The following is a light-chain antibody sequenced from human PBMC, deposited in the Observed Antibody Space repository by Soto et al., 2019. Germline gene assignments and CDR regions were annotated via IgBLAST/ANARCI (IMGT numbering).Light chain of an antibody. Sequence: EIVLTQSPGTLSLSPGERATLSCRASQSVSSCYLAWYQQKPGKAPRLLIYGASSRATGIPDRFSGSGSGTDFTLTSRRVEPDDFAVYYCHHYGSAPETFGQGTKVQIK. CDR1: QSVSSCY. V-gene: IGKV3-20*01. J-gene: IGKJ1*01. CDR2: GAS. CDR3: HHYGSAPET.